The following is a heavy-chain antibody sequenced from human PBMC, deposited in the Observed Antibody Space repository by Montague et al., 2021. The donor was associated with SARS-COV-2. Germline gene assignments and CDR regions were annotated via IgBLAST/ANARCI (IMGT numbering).Heavy chain of an antibody. J-gene: IGHJ4*02. D-gene: IGHD4-17*01. CDR2: IDWDEDQ. V-gene: IGHV2-70*01. CDR3: ARSYGDYRDSYFDY. Sequence: PPLVKPTQTLTLTCTFSGFSLNTSGMCVSWIRQPPGKALEWLALIDWDEDQYYSTSLKTRLTISKDTSKNQVVLTMTNMDPIDTATYYCARSYGDYRDSYFDYWGQETLVTVSS. CDR1: GFSLNTSGMC.